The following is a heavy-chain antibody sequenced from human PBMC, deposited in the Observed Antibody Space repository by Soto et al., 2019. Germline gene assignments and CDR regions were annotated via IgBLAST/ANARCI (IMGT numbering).Heavy chain of an antibody. CDR3: AREGYCSSTSCYIDY. CDR2: IWYDGSNK. Sequence: QVQLVESGGGVVQPGRSLRLSCAASGFTFSSYGMHWVRLAPGKGLEWVAVIWYDGSNKYYADSVKGRFTISRDNSKNTLYLQMNSLRAEDTAVYYCAREGYCSSTSCYIDYWGQGTLVTVSS. V-gene: IGHV3-33*01. J-gene: IGHJ4*02. CDR1: GFTFSSYG. D-gene: IGHD2-2*02.